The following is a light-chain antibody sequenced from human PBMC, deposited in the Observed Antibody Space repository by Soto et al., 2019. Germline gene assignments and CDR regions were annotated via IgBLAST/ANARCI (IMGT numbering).Light chain of an antibody. Sequence: EIVMTQSPATLSVSPGERVTLSCRASQSVSDNLAWYQQKPGQAPWLLIYGASTRATGIPARFSGSGSGTEFTLTISSLQSEDFAVYYCQQYNKWPLTVGGGTKVEIK. CDR1: QSVSDN. CDR3: QQYNKWPLT. CDR2: GAS. V-gene: IGKV3-15*01. J-gene: IGKJ4*01.